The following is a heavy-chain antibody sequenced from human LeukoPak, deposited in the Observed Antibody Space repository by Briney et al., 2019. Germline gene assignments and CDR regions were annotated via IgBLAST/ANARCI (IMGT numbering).Heavy chain of an antibody. D-gene: IGHD2-2*01. Sequence: SVKVSCKASGGTFSSYAISWVRQAPGQGLEWMGRIIPILGIANYAQKFQGRVTITADKSTSTAYMELSSLRSEDTAVYYCARDRDIVVVPAATIFNYWGQGTLVAVSS. CDR1: GGTFSSYA. CDR3: ARDRDIVVVPAATIFNY. J-gene: IGHJ4*02. CDR2: IIPILGIA. V-gene: IGHV1-69*04.